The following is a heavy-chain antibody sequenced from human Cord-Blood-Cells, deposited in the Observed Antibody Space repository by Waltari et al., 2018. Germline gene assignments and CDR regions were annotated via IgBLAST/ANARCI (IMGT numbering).Heavy chain of an antibody. D-gene: IGHD3-10*01. CDR2: IYYSGST. J-gene: IGHJ2*01. Sequence: QVQLQESGPGLVKPSETLSLTCTVSGGSISSYYWSWIRQPPGKGLEWIGYIYYSGSTTYNPSLKSRVTISVDTSKNQFSLKLSSVTAADTAVYYCARQGVTPNWYFDLWGRGTLVTVSS. V-gene: IGHV4-59*01. CDR3: ARQGVTPNWYFDL. CDR1: GGSISSYY.